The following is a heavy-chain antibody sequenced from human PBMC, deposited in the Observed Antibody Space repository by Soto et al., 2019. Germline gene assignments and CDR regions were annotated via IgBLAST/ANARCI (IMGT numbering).Heavy chain of an antibody. CDR2: ITQDGSSK. Sequence: QVQLVEAGGGVVQPGRSLTVSCEASGFTFSSYGMHWVRQAPGKGLDWVAVITQDGSSKYYADSVKGRFTISRDNSRNMLSLHMNTLRGEDTARYECVRDDVGQQNGMDVWGQGTTVTVSS. CDR1: GFTFSSYG. D-gene: IGHD6-13*01. CDR3: VRDDVGQQNGMDV. J-gene: IGHJ6*02. V-gene: IGHV3-33*01.